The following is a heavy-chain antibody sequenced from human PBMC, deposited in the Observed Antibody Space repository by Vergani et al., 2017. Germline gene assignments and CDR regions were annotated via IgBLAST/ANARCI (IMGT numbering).Heavy chain of an antibody. CDR3: AGQKGELVPGNYYYYYYMDV. Sequence: QLQLQESDPGLVKPSETLSLTCTVSGGSIRSTVYYWGWIRQPPGKGVDWIETIYYSGSTYNNPSLKSRVTISVDTCKNQFSLKLNSVAAADTAVYYYAGQKGELVPGNYYYYYYMDVWGKGTTVTVAS. D-gene: IGHD3-16*01. J-gene: IGHJ6*03. CDR1: GGSIRSTVYY. V-gene: IGHV4-39*01. CDR2: IYYSGST.